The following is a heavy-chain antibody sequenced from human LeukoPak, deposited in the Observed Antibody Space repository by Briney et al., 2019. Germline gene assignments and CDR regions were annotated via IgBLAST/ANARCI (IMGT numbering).Heavy chain of an antibody. Sequence: PSETLSLTCAVSGGSISSGGYSWSWIRQPLGKGLEWIGYIYHSGTTYYNPSLKSRVTISVDKSKNQFSLKLTSVTAADTAVYYCARERNGMDVWGQGTTVTVSS. CDR1: GGSISSGGYS. CDR3: ARERNGMDV. V-gene: IGHV4-30-2*01. J-gene: IGHJ6*02. CDR2: IYHSGTT.